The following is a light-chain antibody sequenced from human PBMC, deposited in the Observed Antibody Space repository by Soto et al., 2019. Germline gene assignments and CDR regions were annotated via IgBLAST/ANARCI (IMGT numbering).Light chain of an antibody. J-gene: IGKJ1*01. CDR3: QQYVGSPPLT. V-gene: IGKV3-20*01. CDR1: QSVDSNS. Sequence: EIVLTQSPGTLSLSPGERATLSCRASQSVDSNSLAWYRQKPGQAPRVLIYGASRRATGIPDRFSGSGSGTDFTLTISRLEPEDSAVYYCQQYVGSPPLTFGQGTKVEIK. CDR2: GAS.